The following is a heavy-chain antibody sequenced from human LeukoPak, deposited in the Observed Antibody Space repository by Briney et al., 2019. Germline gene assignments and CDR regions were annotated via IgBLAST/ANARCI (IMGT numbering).Heavy chain of an antibody. V-gene: IGHV4-34*01. Sequence: SETLSLTCAVYGGSFSGYYWSWIRQPPGKGLEWIGEINHSGSTNYNPSLKSRVTISVDTSKNQFSLKLSSVTAADTAVYYCARLPHGDYSSIRAYPLDVWGQGTTVTVSS. J-gene: IGHJ6*02. D-gene: IGHD6-13*01. CDR3: ARLPHGDYSSIRAYPLDV. CDR2: INHSGST. CDR1: GGSFSGYY.